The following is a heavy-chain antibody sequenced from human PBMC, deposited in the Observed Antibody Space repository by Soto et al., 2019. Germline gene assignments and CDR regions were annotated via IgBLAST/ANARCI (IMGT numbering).Heavy chain of an antibody. CDR3: ARADTKTSLWRPVHNF. CDR2: MYYSGSA. Sequence: QVQLQESGPGLVKPAETLSLTCIVSNGSISGHYWSWIRQPPGKGLEWIGYMYYSGSATYNPSLRSRVTISLDTPKNQFSLKLSSVTATDTAIYYCARADTKTSLWRPVHNFWGPGTLVTVSS. J-gene: IGHJ4*02. V-gene: IGHV4-59*08. D-gene: IGHD3-3*01. CDR1: NGSISGHY.